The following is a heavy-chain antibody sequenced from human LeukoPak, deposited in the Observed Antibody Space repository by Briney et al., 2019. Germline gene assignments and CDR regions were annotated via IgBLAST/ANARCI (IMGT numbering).Heavy chain of an antibody. CDR2: FYYSGST. V-gene: IGHV4-59*01. CDR3: FYYSGSTHYNLSLKSRVSISGDTSKNQFSLRLSSVTTVDTAVYYCARATYPYYYMDV. D-gene: IGHD1-26*01. J-gene: IGHJ6*03. Sequence: KPSETLSLTCTVSGGSISSDYWSWIRQPPGKGLEWIGYFYYSGSTNYNPSLKSRVSMSGDTSKNQFYLRLSSITTVYKAVYFYFYYSGSTHYNLSLKSRVSISGDTSKNQFSLRLSSVTTVDTAVYYCARATYPYYYMDVWGKGTTVTVSS. CDR1: GGSISSDY.